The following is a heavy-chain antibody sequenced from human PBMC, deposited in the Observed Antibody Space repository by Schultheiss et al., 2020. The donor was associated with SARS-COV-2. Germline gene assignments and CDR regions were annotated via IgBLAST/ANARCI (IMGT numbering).Heavy chain of an antibody. V-gene: IGHV4-31*03. CDR2: IYYSGST. CDR1: GYSISSGYY. D-gene: IGHD3-10*01. J-gene: IGHJ6*02. CDR3: ARDRLWFRELGSVGMDV. Sequence: SETLSLTCTVSGYSISSGYYWSWIRQPPGKGLEWIGYIYYSGSTYYNPSLKSRVTISVDTSKNQFSLKLSSVTAADTAVYYCARDRLWFRELGSVGMDVWGQGTTVTVSS.